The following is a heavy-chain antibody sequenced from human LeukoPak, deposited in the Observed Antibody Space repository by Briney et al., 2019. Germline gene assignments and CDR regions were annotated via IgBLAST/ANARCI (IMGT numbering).Heavy chain of an antibody. D-gene: IGHD5-18*01. CDR3: ARGPVAWIQLWFLSYYMDV. V-gene: IGHV4-61*09. CDR1: GGSISSGYSY. CDR2: IYTSGKI. J-gene: IGHJ6*03. Sequence: SETLSLTCTVSGGSISSGYSYWPWVRQPAGKGLEWMGHIYTSGKIDYNPSLESRVTISVDTSKNQFSLKLSSVTAADTAVYYCARGPVAWIQLWFLSYYMDVWGKGTTVTVSS.